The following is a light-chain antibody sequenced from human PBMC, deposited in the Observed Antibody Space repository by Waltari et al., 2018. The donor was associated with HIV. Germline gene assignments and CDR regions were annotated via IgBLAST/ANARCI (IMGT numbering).Light chain of an antibody. Sequence: DIVMTQSPDSLAVSLGVRATINCKSSQSVLYSSNNKNYLALYHQKPGPPPKLLIYWASTRESGVPERFSGSGSGTDVTLTISRLEAEDVAVYYCQQYYSTPWTFGQATKVEIK. CDR3: QQYYSTPWT. CDR1: QSVLYSSNNKNY. V-gene: IGKV4-1*01. CDR2: WAS. J-gene: IGKJ1*01.